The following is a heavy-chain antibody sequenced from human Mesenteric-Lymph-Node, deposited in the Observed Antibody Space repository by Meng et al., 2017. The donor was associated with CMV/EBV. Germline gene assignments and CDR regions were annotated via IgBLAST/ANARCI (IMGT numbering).Heavy chain of an antibody. D-gene: IGHD6-6*01. J-gene: IGHJ5*02. V-gene: IGHV1-2*02. CDR1: GYTFTASY. CDR3: ARDVGAALPGWFDP. Sequence: KASGYTFTASYIHWLRQAPGQGFEWMGWINPNSGATNYAQNFQGRVTMTRDTSITAAHMDLTSLRSDDTAVYYCARDVGAALPGWFDPWGQGTLVTVSS. CDR2: INPNSGAT.